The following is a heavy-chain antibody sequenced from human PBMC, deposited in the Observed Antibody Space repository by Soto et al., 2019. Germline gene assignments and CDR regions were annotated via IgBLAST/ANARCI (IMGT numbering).Heavy chain of an antibody. V-gene: IGHV1-3*01. J-gene: IGHJ6*02. CDR1: GYTFTSYA. CDR3: ARIWFGEPSRLYGMDV. D-gene: IGHD3-10*01. CDR2: INGGNGNT. Sequence: GASVKVSCKASGYTFTSYAIHWVRQAPGQRLEWMGWINGGNGNTKYSQKFQGRVSITRDTSASTAYMELSSLRSEDTAVYYCARIWFGEPSRLYGMDVWGQGTTVTVSS.